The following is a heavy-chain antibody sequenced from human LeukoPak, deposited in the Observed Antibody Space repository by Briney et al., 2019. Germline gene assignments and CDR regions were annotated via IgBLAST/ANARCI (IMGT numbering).Heavy chain of an antibody. CDR2: ISSSSSTI. CDR3: ARGYRTPGGYYYFDY. Sequence: PGGSLRLSCAATGVTFSGYSMNWARQAPGKGLEWVSYISSSSSTIYYADSVKGRFTISRDNAKNILYLQMNSLRDEDTAVYYCARGYRTPGGYYYFDYWGQGTLVTVSS. J-gene: IGHJ4*02. CDR1: GVTFSGYS. D-gene: IGHD3-10*01. V-gene: IGHV3-48*02.